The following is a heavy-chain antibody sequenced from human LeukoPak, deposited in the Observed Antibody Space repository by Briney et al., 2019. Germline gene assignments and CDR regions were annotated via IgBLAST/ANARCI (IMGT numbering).Heavy chain of an antibody. CDR1: GFSLSTSGVG. D-gene: IGHD6-13*01. V-gene: IGHV2-5*02. J-gene: IGHJ5*02. CDR3: AHRSLGIAAAGTEFDP. CDR2: IYWDDDK. Sequence: ESGPTLVKPTQTLTLTCTFSGFSLSTSGVGVGWIRQPPGKALEWPALIYWDDDKRYSPSLKSRLTITKDTSKNQVVLTMTNMDPVDTATYYCAHRSLGIAAAGTEFDPWGQGTLVTVSS.